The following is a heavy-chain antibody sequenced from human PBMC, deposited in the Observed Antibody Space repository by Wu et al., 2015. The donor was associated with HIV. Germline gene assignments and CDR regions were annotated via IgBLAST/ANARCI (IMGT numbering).Heavy chain of an antibody. V-gene: IGHV1-69*10. CDR2: SSLCLAL. CDR3: ASPLPPYCRGYNCLDAFDI. Sequence: QVQLVQSGAEVKKPGSSVKVSCKASGGASAPMLSPGCGRPLDKGLSGWDGSSLCLALHKSHGELQGRVTITADESTSTAYLELNSLRSDDTAVYYCASPLPPYCRGYNCLDAFDIWGQGTMVTVSS. D-gene: IGHD2-15*01. CDR1: GGASAPML. J-gene: IGHJ3*02.